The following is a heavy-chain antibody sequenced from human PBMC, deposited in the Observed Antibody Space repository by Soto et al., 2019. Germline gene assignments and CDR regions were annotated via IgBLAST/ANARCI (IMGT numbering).Heavy chain of an antibody. V-gene: IGHV3-30-3*01. D-gene: IGHD3-10*01. CDR2: ISYDGSNK. CDR1: GFTFSSYA. Sequence: QVQLVESGGGVVQPGRSLRLSCAASGFTFSSYAMHWVRQAPGKGLEWVAVISYDGSNKYYADSVKGRFTISRDNSKNTLYLQMNSLRAEDTAVYYCARGIGMVRGVRFPYYFDYWGQGTLVTVSS. J-gene: IGHJ4*02. CDR3: ARGIGMVRGVRFPYYFDY.